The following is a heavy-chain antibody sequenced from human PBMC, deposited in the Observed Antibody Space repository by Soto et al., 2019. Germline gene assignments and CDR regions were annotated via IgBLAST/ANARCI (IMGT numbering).Heavy chain of an antibody. J-gene: IGHJ4*02. V-gene: IGHV4-4*07. CDR2: IYTSGST. CDR3: ARWGGRRGRYNYGFDY. D-gene: IGHD5-18*01. CDR1: GGSIRSYY. Sequence: PSETLSLTCTVSGGSIRSYYWSWIRQPAGKGLEWIGRIYTSGSTNYNPSLKSRVTMSVDTSKNQFSLKLSSVTAADTAVYYCARWGGRRGRYNYGFDYWGQGTLVTVS.